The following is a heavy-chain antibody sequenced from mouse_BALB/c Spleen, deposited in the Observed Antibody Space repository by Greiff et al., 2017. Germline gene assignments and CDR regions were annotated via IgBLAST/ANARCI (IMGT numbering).Heavy chain of an antibody. CDR3: ARSPYGNYGAWFAY. Sequence: VQLQQSGAELARPGASVKLSCKASGYTFTSYWMQWVKQRPGQGLEWIGAIYPGDGDTRYTQKFKGKATLTADKSSSTAYMQLSSLASEDSAVYDCARSPYGNYGAWFAYWGQGTLVTVSA. V-gene: IGHV1-87*01. CDR1: GYTFTSYW. J-gene: IGHJ3*01. D-gene: IGHD2-1*01. CDR2: IYPGDGDT.